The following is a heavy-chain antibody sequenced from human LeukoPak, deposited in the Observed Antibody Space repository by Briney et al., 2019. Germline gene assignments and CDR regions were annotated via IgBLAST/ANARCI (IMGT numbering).Heavy chain of an antibody. D-gene: IGHD5-12*01. CDR3: ARGGYDFRYFDP. CDR1: GGSISSADNY. J-gene: IGHJ5*02. CDR2: IYYSGST. Sequence: SETLSLTCTVSGGSISSADNYWSWIRQPPGKGLEWIGYIYYSGSTYYNPSLKSRVTISVDTSKNQFSLKLSSVTAADTAVYYCARGGYDFRYFDPWGQGTLATVSS. V-gene: IGHV4-30-4*01.